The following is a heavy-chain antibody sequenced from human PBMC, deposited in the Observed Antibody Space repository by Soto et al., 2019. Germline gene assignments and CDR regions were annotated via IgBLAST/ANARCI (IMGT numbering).Heavy chain of an antibody. D-gene: IGHD3-22*01. Sequence: ASVKVSCKASGYTFTSYDINWVRQATGQGLEWMGWMNPNSGNTGYAQKFQGRVTMTRNASISTAYMELSSLRSEDTAVYYCARAEYYYDSSVYRSDYYSYYAMDFCGPAPTVTVAS. CDR2: MNPNSGNT. CDR3: ARAEYYYDSSVYRSDYYSYYAMDF. CDR1: GYTFTSYD. V-gene: IGHV1-8*01. J-gene: IGHJ6*02.